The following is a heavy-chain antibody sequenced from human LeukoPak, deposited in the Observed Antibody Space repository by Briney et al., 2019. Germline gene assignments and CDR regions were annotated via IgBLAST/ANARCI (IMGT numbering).Heavy chain of an antibody. J-gene: IGHJ4*02. V-gene: IGHV3-9*01. CDR1: GFTFHDYA. Sequence: GGSLRLSCAASGFTFHDYAMHWVRQAPGKGLEWVSGISWNSGSIGYADSVKGRFTISRDNAKNSLYLQMNSLRAEDTAVYYCAREFSYWGQGTLVTVSS. CDR2: ISWNSGSI. CDR3: AREFSY.